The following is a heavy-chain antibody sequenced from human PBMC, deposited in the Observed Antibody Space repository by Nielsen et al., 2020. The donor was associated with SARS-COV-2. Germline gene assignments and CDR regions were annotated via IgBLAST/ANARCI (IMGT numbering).Heavy chain of an antibody. CDR1: GYSFTNYW. D-gene: IGHD2-2*01. J-gene: IGHJ5*02. CDR2: IYPGDSDT. Sequence: GGSLRLSCKGSGYSFTNYWIGWVRQMPGKGLEWMGTIYPGDSDTRYSPSFQGQVTISADKSISTAYLQWSSLKASDTAMYYCARLSSPSDENWFDPWGQGTLVTVSS. CDR3: ARLSSPSDENWFDP. V-gene: IGHV5-51*01.